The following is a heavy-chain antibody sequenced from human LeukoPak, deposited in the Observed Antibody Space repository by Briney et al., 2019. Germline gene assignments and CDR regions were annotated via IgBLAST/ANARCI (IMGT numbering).Heavy chain of an antibody. CDR3: ARESGELFDDY. V-gene: IGHV3-48*04. J-gene: IGHJ4*02. D-gene: IGHD3-10*01. Sequence: PGGSLRLSCAASGFTFSSYSMNWVRQAPGKGLEWVSYISSSSSTIYYADSVKGRFTISRDNAKNSLYLQMNSLRAEDTAVYYCARESGELFDDYWGQGTLVTVSS. CDR2: ISSSSSTI. CDR1: GFTFSSYS.